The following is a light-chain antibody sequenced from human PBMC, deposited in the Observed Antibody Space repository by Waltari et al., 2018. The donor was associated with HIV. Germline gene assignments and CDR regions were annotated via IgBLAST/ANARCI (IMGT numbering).Light chain of an antibody. V-gene: IGLV3-19*01. CDR2: GKN. CDR3: NSRDSSGTHPVL. CDR1: SLEIYY. Sequence: SSKLTPDPAVSVALGPTVRLTCQGASLEIYYASWFQQKPGQAPLLVIHGKNNRPSGIPDRFSGSFSGNTSSLTITGAQAEDEADYYCNSRDSSGTHPVLFGGGTRLSVL. J-gene: IGLJ2*01.